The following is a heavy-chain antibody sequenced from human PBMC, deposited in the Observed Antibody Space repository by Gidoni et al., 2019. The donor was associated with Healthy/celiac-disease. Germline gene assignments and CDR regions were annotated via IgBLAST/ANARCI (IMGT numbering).Heavy chain of an antibody. J-gene: IGHJ6*02. CDR3: ARDVSITIFGVVKGYGMDV. Sequence: QLQLQESGPGLVKPSETLSLTCTVSGGSISSSSYYWGWIRQPPGKGLEWIGSIYYSGSTYYNPSLKSRVTISVDTSKNQFSLKLSSVTAADTAVYYCARDVSITIFGVVKGYGMDVWGQGTTVTVSS. CDR2: IYYSGST. CDR1: GGSISSSSYY. V-gene: IGHV4-39*02. D-gene: IGHD3-3*01.